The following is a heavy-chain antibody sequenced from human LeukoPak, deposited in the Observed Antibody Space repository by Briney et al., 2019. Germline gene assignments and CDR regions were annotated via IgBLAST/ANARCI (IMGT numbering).Heavy chain of an antibody. CDR3: ARDPFTCEISCKFAY. CDR2: ITSSSSYI. V-gene: IGHV3-21*01. J-gene: IGHJ4*02. Sequence: GGSLRLSCAASGFTFSSYSMNCGRHAPGEGREWVSSITSSSSYIYYADSVKGRFTISRDNAQTSLYLQMNSLRAPDTAVYYCARDPFTCEISCKFAYWGQGTLVTVSS. D-gene: IGHD2-2*01. CDR1: GFTFSSYS.